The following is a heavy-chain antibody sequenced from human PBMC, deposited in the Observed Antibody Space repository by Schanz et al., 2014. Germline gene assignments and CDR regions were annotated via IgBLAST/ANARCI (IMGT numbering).Heavy chain of an antibody. V-gene: IGHV1-69*02. J-gene: IGHJ4*02. Sequence: QVQLVQSGAEVKKPGSSVKVSCKASGGTFSTYTISWVRQAPRQGLEWMGRIIPILGIANYAQKFQGRVTITADKSTFTAYMDVSSLRSEDTAVYYCASSGAGYSSSWDFDYWGQGTLVTVSS. CDR2: IIPILGIA. CDR1: GGTFSTYT. CDR3: ASSGAGYSSSWDFDY. D-gene: IGHD6-13*01.